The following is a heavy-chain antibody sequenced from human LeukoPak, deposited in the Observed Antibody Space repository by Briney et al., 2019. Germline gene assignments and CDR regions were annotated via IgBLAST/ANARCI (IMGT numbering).Heavy chain of an antibody. CDR1: GGSISSSSYY. CDR3: ARASMRRRDGYNRHYEIDY. Sequence: SETLSLTCTVSGGSISSSSYYWGWIRQAPGKGLEWIGSIYYSGSTYYNPSLKSRVTISVDTSKNQFSLKLSSVTAADTAVYYCARASMRRRDGYNRHYEIDYWGQGTLVTVSS. J-gene: IGHJ4*02. CDR2: IYYSGST. D-gene: IGHD5-24*01. V-gene: IGHV4-39*07.